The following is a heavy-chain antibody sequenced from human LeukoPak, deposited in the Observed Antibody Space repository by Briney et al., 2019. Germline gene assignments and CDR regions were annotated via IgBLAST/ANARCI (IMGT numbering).Heavy chain of an antibody. CDR1: GFTFSSYA. J-gene: IGHJ4*02. CDR2: ISGSGGST. Sequence: GGSLRLSCAASGFTFSSYAMSWVRQAPGKGLEWVSAISGSGGSTYYADSVKGRVTISRDNSKKTLYLQMNSLRTEDTAVYYCAKAGVAAARGPPSFDYWGQGTLVTVSS. V-gene: IGHV3-23*01. D-gene: IGHD6-13*01. CDR3: AKAGVAAARGPPSFDY.